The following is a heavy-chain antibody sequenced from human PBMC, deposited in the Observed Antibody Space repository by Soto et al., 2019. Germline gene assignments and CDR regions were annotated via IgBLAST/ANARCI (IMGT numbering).Heavy chain of an antibody. D-gene: IGHD4-17*01. CDR2: ISHTGST. Sequence: QLQLQESGSRLVKPSQTLSLDCAVSAGSITSGGYSWSWIRQPPGKGLEWVGYISHTGSTYYNPSLRSRVTISIDGSKYQFSLKLSSVTVADTAVYYCARERNSHGDSGFFDYWGQGTLLTVSS. CDR3: ARERNSHGDSGFFDY. CDR1: AGSITSGGYS. V-gene: IGHV4-30-2*01. J-gene: IGHJ4*02.